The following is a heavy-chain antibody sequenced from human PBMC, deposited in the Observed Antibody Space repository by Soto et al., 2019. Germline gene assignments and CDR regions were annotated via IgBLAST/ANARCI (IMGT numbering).Heavy chain of an antibody. CDR3: SLAGYDSNYYAVTPLSAGHF. CDR2: ISSSGSII. Sequence: QVQLVVSGGGLVKPGGSLRISCAASGFTFSDYYISWIRQAPGKGLELVSYISSSGSIIYYADSVKGRFTISRDNAKNSLYLQMNSLRAEDTAVYYCSLAGYDSNYYAVTPLSAGHFWGQGTLVNVSS. V-gene: IGHV3-11*01. J-gene: IGHJ4*02. D-gene: IGHD4-4*01. CDR1: GFTFSDYY.